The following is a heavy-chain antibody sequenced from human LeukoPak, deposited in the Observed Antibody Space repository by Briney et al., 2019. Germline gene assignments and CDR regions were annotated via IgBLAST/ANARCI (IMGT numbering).Heavy chain of an antibody. D-gene: IGHD1-26*01. Sequence: PGGSLRLSCAASGFTFSSYSMTWVRQAPGEGLEWVSCISSSSSTIYYADSVKGRFTISRDNAKNSLYLQMNSLRDEDTAVYYCARDERDSGSYPNDYWGQGTLVTVSS. CDR1: GFTFSSYS. CDR2: ISSSSSTI. V-gene: IGHV3-48*02. J-gene: IGHJ4*02. CDR3: ARDERDSGSYPNDY.